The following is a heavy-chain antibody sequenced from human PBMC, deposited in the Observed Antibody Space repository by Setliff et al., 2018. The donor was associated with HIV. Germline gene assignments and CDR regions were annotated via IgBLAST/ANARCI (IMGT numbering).Heavy chain of an antibody. D-gene: IGHD3-22*01. CDR2: RSPIFSTT. Sequence: ASVKVSCKGSGDTFTTYVVSWVRQAPGQGLEWMGGRSPIFSTTNYAQKFQGRVTITTDESTSRAYMELSSLKSEDTAVYYCAITSRGYSLQRGGAFDIWGQGTLVTVSS. J-gene: IGHJ3*02. V-gene: IGHV1-69*05. CDR1: GDTFTTYV. CDR3: AITSRGYSLQRGGAFDI.